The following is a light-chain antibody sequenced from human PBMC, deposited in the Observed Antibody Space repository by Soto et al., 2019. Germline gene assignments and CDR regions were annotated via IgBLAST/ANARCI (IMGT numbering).Light chain of an antibody. V-gene: IGKV2-28*01. CDR2: LAS. CDR3: TQTPPPPLP. CDR1: PSLLHINGYNY. J-gene: IGKJ4*01. Sequence: EIVVTQSPLSLPVTPGEPASMWCRSSPSLLHINGYNYLDWYLQKPGQSPQLLIYLASNRASGVPDRFSGSGSGTDFTLKISRVEAEDFGLYYSTQTPPPPLPFAGRTKV.